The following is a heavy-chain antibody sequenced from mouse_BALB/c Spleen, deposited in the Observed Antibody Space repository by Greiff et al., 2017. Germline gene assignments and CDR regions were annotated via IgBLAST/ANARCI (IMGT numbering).Heavy chain of an antibody. J-gene: IGHJ1*01. CDR2: IDPANGNT. D-gene: IGHD2-10*02. CDR1: GFNIKDTY. CDR3: ARKYGNYYWYFDV. V-gene: IGHV14-3*02. Sequence: VQLKQSGAELVKPGASVKLSCTASGFNIKDTYMHWVKQRPEQGLEWIGRIDPANGNTKYDPKFQGKATITADTSSNTAYLQLSSLTSEDTAVYYCARKYGNYYWYFDVWGAGTTVTVSS.